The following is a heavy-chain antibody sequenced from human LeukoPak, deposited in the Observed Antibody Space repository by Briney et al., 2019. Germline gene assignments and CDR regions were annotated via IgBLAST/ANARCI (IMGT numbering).Heavy chain of an antibody. D-gene: IGHD3-10*01. V-gene: IGHV3-9*01. CDR1: GFSFHDHA. CDR3: AKDIGSRPGPEGYYLYYGMDV. CDR2: ISWNSGSI. Sequence: GGSLRLSCAASGFSFHDHAMHWVRQAPGKGLEWVSGISWNSGSIGYADTVKGRFTISRDNAKNSLYIQMNSLRAEDTALYYCAKDIGSRPGPEGYYLYYGMDVWGQGTTVTVSS. J-gene: IGHJ6*02.